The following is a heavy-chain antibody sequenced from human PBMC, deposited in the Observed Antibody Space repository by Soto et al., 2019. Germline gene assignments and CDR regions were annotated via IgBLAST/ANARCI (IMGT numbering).Heavy chain of an antibody. CDR2: IYPGDSDT. Sequence: GESLKISCKGSGYSFTSYWIGWVRQMPGKGLEWMGIIYPGDSDTRYSPSFQGQVTISADKSISTAYLQWSSLKASDTAMYYCARAYNWNYDHDAFDIWGQGTMGT. V-gene: IGHV5-51*01. CDR1: GYSFTSYW. CDR3: ARAYNWNYDHDAFDI. D-gene: IGHD1-7*01. J-gene: IGHJ3*02.